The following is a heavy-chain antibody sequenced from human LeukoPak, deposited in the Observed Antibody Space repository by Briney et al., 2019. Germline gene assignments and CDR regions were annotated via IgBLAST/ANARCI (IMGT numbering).Heavy chain of an antibody. CDR2: ISGYNGNT. CDR3: ARDQSFGSGSYQDY. J-gene: IGHJ4*02. V-gene: IGHV1-18*01. Sequence: GASVKVSCKASGYTFTSYVVSWIRQAPGQGLEWMGWISGYNGNTNFAQKFQGRVAVTTDTSTSTAYMDLRSLRSDDTAVYYCARDQSFGSGSYQDYWGQGTLVTVSS. CDR1: GYTFTSYV. D-gene: IGHD3-10*01.